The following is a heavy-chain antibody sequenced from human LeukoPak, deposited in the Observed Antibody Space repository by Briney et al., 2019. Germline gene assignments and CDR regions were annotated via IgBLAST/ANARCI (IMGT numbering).Heavy chain of an antibody. CDR2: ISGDGGST. CDR3: AKVRDFWSGYHDY. Sequence: GGSLRLSCAASGFTFDDYGMSWVRQAPGKGLEWVSLISGDGGSTYYADSVKGRFTISRDNSKNSLYLQMNSLRTEDTALYYCAKVRDFWSGYHDYWGQGTLVTVSS. J-gene: IGHJ4*02. V-gene: IGHV3-43*02. D-gene: IGHD3-3*01. CDR1: GFTFDDYG.